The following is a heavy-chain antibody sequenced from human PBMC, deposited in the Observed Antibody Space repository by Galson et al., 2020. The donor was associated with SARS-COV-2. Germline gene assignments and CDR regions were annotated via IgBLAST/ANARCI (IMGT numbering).Heavy chain of an antibody. CDR1: GFTFSAYS. Sequence: GESLKISCVVSGFTFSAYSMNWVRQAPGKGLEWIAHINSNDKDIYYRESLKGRFTISKDDAKNILYLQMNGLTDEDTAVYYCSREGFGWGDHWGQGTLVTVSS. J-gene: IGHJ4*02. D-gene: IGHD6-19*01. CDR3: SREGFGWGDH. V-gene: IGHV3-48*02. CDR2: INSNDKDI.